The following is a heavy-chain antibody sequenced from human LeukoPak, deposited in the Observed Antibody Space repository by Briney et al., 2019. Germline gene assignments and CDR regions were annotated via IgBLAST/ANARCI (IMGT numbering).Heavy chain of an antibody. CDR2: INTNTGNP. D-gene: IGHD2-15*01. Sequence: GASVKVSCKASGYTFTSFPMNWMRQAPGEGLEWMGCINTNTGNPTYAQGFTGRFVFSLDTSVSTAYLQISSLKAEDTAMYYCARAVSCSGGSCYSGYWGQGTLVTVSS. CDR3: ARAVSCSGGSCYSGY. CDR1: GYTFTSFP. J-gene: IGHJ4*02. V-gene: IGHV7-4-1*02.